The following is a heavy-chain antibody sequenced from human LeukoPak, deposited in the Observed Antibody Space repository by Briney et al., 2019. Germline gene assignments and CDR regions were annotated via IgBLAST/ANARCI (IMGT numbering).Heavy chain of an antibody. Sequence: PGGSLRLSCAASGFTFSSYAMSWVRQAPGKGLEWVSAISGSGGSTYYADSVKGRFTISRDNSKNTLYLQMNSLRAEDTAVYYCATSPVAGRGLFDIWGQGTMVTVSS. J-gene: IGHJ3*02. D-gene: IGHD6-19*01. V-gene: IGHV3-23*01. CDR2: ISGSGGST. CDR1: GFTFSSYA. CDR3: ATSPVAGRGLFDI.